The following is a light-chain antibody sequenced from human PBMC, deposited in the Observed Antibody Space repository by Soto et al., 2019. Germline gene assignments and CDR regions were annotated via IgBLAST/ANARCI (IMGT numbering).Light chain of an antibody. V-gene: IGLV2-14*03. Sequence: QSALTQPASVSGSPGQSITISCTGSSSDVGGYNFVSWYQQHPGKXPKLMXXVXXXXSXVSXRFSGSKSGXXXXLTISGLQAEDEGDYYCSSYTSSSTHVFGSGTKLTVL. CDR3: SSYTSSSTHV. CDR2: XVX. CDR1: SSDVGGYNF. J-gene: IGLJ1*01.